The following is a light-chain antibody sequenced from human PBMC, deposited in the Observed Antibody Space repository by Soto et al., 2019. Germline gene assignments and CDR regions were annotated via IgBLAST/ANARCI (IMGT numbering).Light chain of an antibody. J-gene: IGKJ4*01. Sequence: DIHMTQSPASLSACVGDRVTITCRASQSISSYLNWHQQKPGKAPKLLIYAASSLQSGVPSRFSGSGSGTDFTLTISSLQPEDFATYYCQQSYSTPLTFGGGTKVDIK. CDR2: AAS. CDR3: QQSYSTPLT. V-gene: IGKV1-39*01. CDR1: QSISSY.